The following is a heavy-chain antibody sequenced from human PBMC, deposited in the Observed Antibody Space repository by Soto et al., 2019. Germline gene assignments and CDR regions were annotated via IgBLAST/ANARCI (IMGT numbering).Heavy chain of an antibody. CDR3: ASDCISTSCSNWFDP. D-gene: IGHD2-2*01. J-gene: IGHJ5*02. CDR2: INPSGGST. V-gene: IGHV1-46*01. CDR1: GYTFTSYY. Sequence: ASVKVSCKASGYTFTSYYRHWVRQAPGQGLEWMGIINPSGGSTSYAQKFQGRVTMTRDTSTSTVYMELSSLRSEDTAVYYCASDCISTSCSNWFDPWGQGTLVTVSS.